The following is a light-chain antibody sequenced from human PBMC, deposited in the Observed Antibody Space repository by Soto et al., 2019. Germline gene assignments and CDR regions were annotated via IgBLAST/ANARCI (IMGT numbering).Light chain of an antibody. CDR1: QSISSW. CDR3: QQYNSYSYT. V-gene: IGKV1-5*01. CDR2: DAS. Sequence: IQMTQSPSTLSASVGDRVTITCRAIQSISSWLAWYQQKPGKAPKLLIYDASSLESGVPSRFSGSGSGTEFTLTISSLQPDDFATYYCQQYNSYSYTFGQGTKLEIK. J-gene: IGKJ2*01.